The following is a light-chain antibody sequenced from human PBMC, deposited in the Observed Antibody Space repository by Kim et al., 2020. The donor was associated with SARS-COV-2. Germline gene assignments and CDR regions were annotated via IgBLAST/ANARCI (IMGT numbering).Light chain of an antibody. CDR3: KQYETYWT. Sequence: DIQMTQSPSTLSAFVGDRVTMTCRASQSVDGWLAWYQQKPGKAPRLLIYQASKLANGVPPRFSGSGSGTDFTLTVSNLQSDDSAVYYCKQYETYWTFGTGTKVDIK. CDR2: QAS. CDR1: QSVDGW. V-gene: IGKV1-5*03. J-gene: IGKJ1*01.